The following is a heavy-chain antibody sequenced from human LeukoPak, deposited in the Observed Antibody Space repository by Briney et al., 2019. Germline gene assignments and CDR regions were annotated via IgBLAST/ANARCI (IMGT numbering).Heavy chain of an antibody. V-gene: IGHV4-59*11. J-gene: IGHJ6*03. CDR3: ARRDYLDHFYYIDV. Sequence: PSETLSLTCIVSGGSINSHYWSWIRQTPGKGLEWIGDIHYTGTTKYNPSVKSRVTISIDTSKNQFSLKLSSVTAADTAVYYCARRDYLDHFYYIDVWDKGNTVTVSS. CDR2: IHYTGTT. CDR1: GGSINSHY. D-gene: IGHD3-10*01.